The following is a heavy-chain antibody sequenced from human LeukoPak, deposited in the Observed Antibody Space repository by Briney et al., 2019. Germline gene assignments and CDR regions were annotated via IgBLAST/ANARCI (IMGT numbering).Heavy chain of an antibody. J-gene: IGHJ6*03. V-gene: IGHV1-18*01. CDR3: ARVRAPLVVGSWRDHYYYYMDV. Sequence: GESLKISCKGSGYTFTSYGISWVRQAPGQGLEWMGWISAYNGNTNYAQKLQGRVTMTTDTSTSTAYMELRSLRSDDTAVYYCARVRAPLVVGSWRDHYYYYMDVWGKGTTVTVSS. CDR2: ISAYNGNT. D-gene: IGHD2-15*01. CDR1: GYTFTSYG.